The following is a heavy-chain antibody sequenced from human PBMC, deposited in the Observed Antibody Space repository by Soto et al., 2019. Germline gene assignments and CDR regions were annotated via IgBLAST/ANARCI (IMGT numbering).Heavy chain of an antibody. Sequence: EVQLLDSGGGLAQPGGSLRLSCAASGFTFGNYAMNWVRQAPGKGLEWVSTVSGNGAVTYYADSVKGRFTLSRDNSRSTLYLQMNNLRAEDTAIYFCAKVPASLKTFDYWGQGTLVTVSS. CDR1: GFTFGNYA. J-gene: IGHJ4*02. D-gene: IGHD2-2*01. CDR3: AKVPASLKTFDY. V-gene: IGHV3-23*01. CDR2: VSGNGAVT.